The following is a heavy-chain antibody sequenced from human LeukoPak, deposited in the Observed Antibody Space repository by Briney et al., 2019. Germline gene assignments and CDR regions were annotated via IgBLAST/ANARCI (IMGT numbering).Heavy chain of an antibody. V-gene: IGHV3-53*01. CDR1: GFTVSSNY. Sequence: QPGRSLRLSCAASGFTVSSNYMSSVRQAAGKGLEWVSVIYSGGSTYYADSVKGRFTISRDNSKNTLYLQMNSLRAEDTAVYYCARRSAGRLYYYGMDVWGQGATVSVSS. CDR3: ARRSAGRLYYYGMDV. J-gene: IGHJ6*02. CDR2: IYSGGST. D-gene: IGHD6-25*01.